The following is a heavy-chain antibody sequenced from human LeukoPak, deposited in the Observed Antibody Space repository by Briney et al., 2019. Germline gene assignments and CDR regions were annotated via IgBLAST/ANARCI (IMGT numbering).Heavy chain of an antibody. J-gene: IGHJ6*03. CDR1: RGTFCSYA. Sequence: SPVRLSCTAFRGTFCSYAISSGRQAPGQRLEGRGGIIPLVGTTTYPQKFQGRVTITTDESTSTAFMELHSLRTEDTAVYYCARGFSLAWSDYQSVYYYMDVWGKGTTVTFSS. D-gene: IGHD3-3*01. CDR3: ARGFSLAWSDYQSVYYYMDV. CDR2: IIPLVGTT. V-gene: IGHV1-69*05.